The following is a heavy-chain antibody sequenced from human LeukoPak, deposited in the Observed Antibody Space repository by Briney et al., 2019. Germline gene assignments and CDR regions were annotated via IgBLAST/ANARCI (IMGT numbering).Heavy chain of an antibody. CDR2: IKSNADGGTP. D-gene: IGHD2/OR15-2a*01. CDR1: GFTFSDYY. CDR3: TTFYHEYSPY. Sequence: GGSLRLSCAASGFTFSDYYMSWIRQAPGKGLEWVGRIKSNADGGTPDYAAPARGRFTISRDDSKNTLYLQMNSLKTEDTAVYYCTTFYHEYSPYWGRGTLVTVSS. V-gene: IGHV3-15*01. J-gene: IGHJ4*02.